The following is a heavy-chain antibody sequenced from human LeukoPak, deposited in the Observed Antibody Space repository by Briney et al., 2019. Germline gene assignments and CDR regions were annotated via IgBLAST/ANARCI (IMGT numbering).Heavy chain of an antibody. CDR2: ISAHNGNT. CDR1: GYTFTSYG. CDR3: ARVRGYCSSTSCPSPIDY. V-gene: IGHV1-18*01. J-gene: IGHJ4*02. Sequence: GASVKISCKASGYTFTSYGISWVRQAPGQGLEWMGWISAHNGNTNYAQKLQGRVTMTTDTSTSTAYMELRSLRSDDTAMYYCARVRGYCSSTSCPSPIDYWGQGTLVTVSS. D-gene: IGHD2-2*01.